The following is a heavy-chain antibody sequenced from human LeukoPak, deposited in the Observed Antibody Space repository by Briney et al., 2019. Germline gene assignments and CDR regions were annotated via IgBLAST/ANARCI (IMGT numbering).Heavy chain of an antibody. CDR1: GFTFSSYS. V-gene: IGHV3-21*01. CDR3: ARELGIVVVPAATGYYMDV. J-gene: IGHJ6*03. CDR2: ISSSSSYI. Sequence: GGSLRLSCAASGFTFSSYSMNWVRQAPGKGLEWVSSISSSSSYIYSADSVKSRFTISRDTAKTPLYLQMNSLRAEDTAVYYCARELGIVVVPAATGYYMDVWGKGTTVTVSS. D-gene: IGHD2-2*01.